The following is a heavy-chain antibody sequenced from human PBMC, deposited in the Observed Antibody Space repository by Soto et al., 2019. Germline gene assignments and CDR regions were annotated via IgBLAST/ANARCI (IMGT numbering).Heavy chain of an antibody. Sequence: SETLSLTCSVSGGSISSGYYYWSWIRQPPGKGLEWIGNIYYSGNTYYNPSLKSRLIISIDTSKNQFSLKVGSVTAADTAVYYCAKDTYYYDSSGPSRFDPWGQGTLVTVSS. V-gene: IGHV4-30-4*01. J-gene: IGHJ5*02. D-gene: IGHD3-22*01. CDR2: IYYSGNT. CDR1: GGSISSGYYY. CDR3: AKDTYYYDSSGPSRFDP.